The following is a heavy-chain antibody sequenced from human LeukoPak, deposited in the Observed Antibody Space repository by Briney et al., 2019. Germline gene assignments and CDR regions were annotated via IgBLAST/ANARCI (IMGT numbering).Heavy chain of an antibody. CDR2: ISAYNGNT. CDR1: GYTFTSYG. Sequence: ASVKVSCKASGYTFTSYGISWVRQAPGQGLEWMGWISAYNGNTNYAQKLQGRVTMTTDTSTSTAYMELRSLRSDGTAVYYCARDVRYFDWLLISDAFDIWGQGTMVTVSS. D-gene: IGHD3-9*01. CDR3: ARDVRYFDWLLISDAFDI. J-gene: IGHJ3*02. V-gene: IGHV1-18*01.